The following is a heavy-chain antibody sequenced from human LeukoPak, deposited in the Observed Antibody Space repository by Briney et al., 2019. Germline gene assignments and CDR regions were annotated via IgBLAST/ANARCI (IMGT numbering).Heavy chain of an antibody. CDR2: IYYSGST. CDR1: GGSIISYY. J-gene: IGHJ4*02. V-gene: IGHV4-59*01. Sequence: SETLSLTCTVSGGSIISYYWNWIRQPPGKGLEWIGYIYYSGSTNYNPSLKSRVTISVDTSKNQFSLKLSSVTAADTAVYYCARETEWLIDYWGQGTLVTVSS. CDR3: ARETEWLIDY. D-gene: IGHD6-19*01.